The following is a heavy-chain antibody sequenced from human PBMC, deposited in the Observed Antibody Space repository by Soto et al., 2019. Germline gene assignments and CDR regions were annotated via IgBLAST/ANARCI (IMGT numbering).Heavy chain of an antibody. CDR3: ARRDSRMLLGYFDY. D-gene: IGHD2-8*01. Sequence: PSETLSLTCTVSGGSISGGDYYWSWIRQPPGKGLEWIGYIYYTGSTNYNPSLKSRITISVDTSKNQFSLKLSSVTAADTAVYYCARRDSRMLLGYFDYWGQGTLVTLAS. CDR1: GGSISGGDYY. J-gene: IGHJ4*02. CDR2: IYYTGST. V-gene: IGHV4-61*08.